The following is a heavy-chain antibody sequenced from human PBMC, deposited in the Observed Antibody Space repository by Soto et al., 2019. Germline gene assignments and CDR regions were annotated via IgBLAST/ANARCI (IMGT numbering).Heavy chain of an antibody. Sequence: GASVKVSCKASGGTFSSYAISWVRQAPGQGLEWMGGIIPIFGTANYAQKFQGRVTITADKSTSTAYMELSSLRSEDTAVYYCARDSGLLWFGELLYGSYGMDVWGQGTTVTVSS. V-gene: IGHV1-69*06. D-gene: IGHD3-10*01. J-gene: IGHJ6*01. CDR2: IIPIFGTA. CDR3: ARDSGLLWFGELLYGSYGMDV. CDR1: GGTFSSYA.